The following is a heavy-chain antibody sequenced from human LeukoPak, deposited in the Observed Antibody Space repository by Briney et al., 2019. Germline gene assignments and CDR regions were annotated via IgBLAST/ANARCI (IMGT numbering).Heavy chain of an antibody. J-gene: IGHJ6*04. CDR3: ARVRDNGMDV. V-gene: IGHV3-21*01. Sequence: GGSLRLSCAASGFTFSSYSMNWFRQAPGKGLEWVSSMSNSGSYIYYAESVQGRFTISRDNAKNSLFLQMNSLRDEDTAVYYCARVRDNGMDVWGKGTTVTVSS. CDR2: MSNSGSYI. CDR1: GFTFSSYS. D-gene: IGHD2-15*01.